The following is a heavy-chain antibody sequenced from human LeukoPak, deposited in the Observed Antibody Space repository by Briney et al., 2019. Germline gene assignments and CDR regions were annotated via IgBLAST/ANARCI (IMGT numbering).Heavy chain of an antibody. CDR2: ISSSSSYL. D-gene: IGHD1-26*01. J-gene: IGHJ5*02. CDR3: ARAYSGSYNWFDP. CDR1: GFTFNSHS. V-gene: IGHV3-21*01. Sequence: PGGSLRLSCAASGFTFNSHSMNWVRQAPGKGLEWVSGISSSSSYLYYADSVKGRFTVSRDNAKNSLCLQMNSLRAEDTAVYYCARAYSGSYNWFDPWGQGTLVTVSS.